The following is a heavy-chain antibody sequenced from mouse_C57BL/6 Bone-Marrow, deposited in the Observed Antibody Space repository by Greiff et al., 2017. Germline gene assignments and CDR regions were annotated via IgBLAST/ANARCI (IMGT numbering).Heavy chain of an antibody. CDR1: GYTFTSYW. CDR3: ARGYYKAMDY. Sequence: QVQLQQPGAELVMPGASVKLSCKASGYTFTSYWMHWVQQRPGQGLEWIGEIDPSDSYTNYNQKFKGKYTLTVDKSSSTAYMQLSSLTSEDSAVYYCARGYYKAMDYWGQGTSVTVSS. CDR2: IDPSDSYT. V-gene: IGHV1-69*01. J-gene: IGHJ4*01. D-gene: IGHD2-12*01.